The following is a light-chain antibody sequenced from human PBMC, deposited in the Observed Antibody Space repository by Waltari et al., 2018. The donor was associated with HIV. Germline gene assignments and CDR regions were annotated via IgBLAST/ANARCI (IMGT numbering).Light chain of an antibody. CDR2: KDT. Sequence: SNELTQPPSVSVSPGQTARITCSGDALANHYTYWFQQKPGQAPVLGIYKDTERPSGIPERFSGSRSGTIVKLTISGVQAEDEADYYCQSGGSSGSWVFGGGTKLTVL. J-gene: IGLJ3*02. V-gene: IGLV3-25*03. CDR3: QSGGSSGSWV. CDR1: ALANHY.